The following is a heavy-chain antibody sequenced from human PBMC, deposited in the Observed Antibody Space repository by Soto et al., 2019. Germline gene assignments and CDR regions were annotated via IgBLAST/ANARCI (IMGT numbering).Heavy chain of an antibody. CDR3: ARDLGWAVDS. CDR1: GFTFSTFS. J-gene: IGHJ4*02. CDR2: ISGGGRPI. Sequence: EVQPVESGGGSVQPGGSLRLSCAASGFTFSTFSMNWVRQAPGRGLEWISYISGGGRPISYADSVKGRFTISRDNAKNSLYLQMDSLTDEDTAVYYCARDLGWAVDSWGQGTLVTVSS. D-gene: IGHD6-19*01. V-gene: IGHV3-48*02.